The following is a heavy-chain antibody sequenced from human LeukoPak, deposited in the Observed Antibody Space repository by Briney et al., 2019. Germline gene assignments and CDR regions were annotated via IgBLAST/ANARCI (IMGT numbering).Heavy chain of an antibody. CDR1: GFTFSSYG. D-gene: IGHD5-18*01. V-gene: IGHV3-30*02. CDR3: AKDPGTNTAMVDY. J-gene: IGHJ4*02. CDR2: IRYDGSNK. Sequence: GGSLRLSCAASGFTFSSYGMHWVRQAPGKGLEWVAFIRYDGSNKYYADSVKGRFTIPRDNSKNTLYLQMNSLRAEDTAVYYCAKDPGTNTAMVDYWGQGTLVTVSS.